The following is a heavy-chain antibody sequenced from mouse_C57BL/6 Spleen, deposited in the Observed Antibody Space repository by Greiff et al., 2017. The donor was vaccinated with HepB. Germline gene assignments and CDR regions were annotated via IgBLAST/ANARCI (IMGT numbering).Heavy chain of an antibody. CDR1: GFTFSDYY. V-gene: IGHV5-16*01. Sequence: EVMLVESEGGLVQPGSSMKLSCTASGFTFSDYYMAWVRQVPEKGLEWVANINYDGSSTYYLDSLKSRFIISRDNAKNILYLQMSSLKSEDTATYYCARGGLYYDYDGVDYWGRGTTLTVSS. D-gene: IGHD2-4*01. J-gene: IGHJ2*01. CDR3: ARGGLYYDYDGVDY. CDR2: INYDGSST.